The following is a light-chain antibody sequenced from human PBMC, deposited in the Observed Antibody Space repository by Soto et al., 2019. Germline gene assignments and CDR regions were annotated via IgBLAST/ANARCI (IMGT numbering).Light chain of an antibody. V-gene: IGKV2-28*01. CDR3: MQALQTRT. CDR2: LGS. CDR1: QSLLHSNGYNY. Sequence: DIVMTQSPLSLPVTPGAPASISCRSSQSLLHSNGYNYLDWYLQKPGQSPQLLIYLGSNRASGVHERFIGSGSGTDFTLKISRVEAEDVEVYYCMQALQTRTFGQGTKVEI. J-gene: IGKJ1*01.